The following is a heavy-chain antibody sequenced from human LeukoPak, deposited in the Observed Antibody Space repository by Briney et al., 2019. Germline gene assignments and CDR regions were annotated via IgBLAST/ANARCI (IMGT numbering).Heavy chain of an antibody. V-gene: IGHV1-46*01. J-gene: IGHJ4*02. CDR1: GYTFTSYY. CDR2: INPSGGNT. CDR3: ARVAEDSSGYYLYY. D-gene: IGHD3-22*01. Sequence: GASVKVSCKASGYTFTSYYLHWVRQAPGQGLEWMGMINPSGGNTIYAQRFQGRVTMTRDMSASTVYMELSSLRSEDTAVYYCARVAEDSSGYYLYYWGQGTLVTVSS.